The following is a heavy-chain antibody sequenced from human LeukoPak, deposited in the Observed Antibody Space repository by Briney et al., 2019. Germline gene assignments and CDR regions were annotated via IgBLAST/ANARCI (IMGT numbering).Heavy chain of an antibody. Sequence: PGGSLRLSCAASGFTFSSYEMNWVRQAPGKGLEWVSYISSSGSTIYYADSVKGRFTISRDNAKNSLHLQMNSLRAEDTAVYYCARDPRGFDILTGYYQLYYFDYWGQGTLVTVSS. D-gene: IGHD3-9*01. CDR2: ISSSGSTI. CDR3: ARDPRGFDILTGYYQLYYFDY. J-gene: IGHJ4*02. CDR1: GFTFSSYE. V-gene: IGHV3-48*03.